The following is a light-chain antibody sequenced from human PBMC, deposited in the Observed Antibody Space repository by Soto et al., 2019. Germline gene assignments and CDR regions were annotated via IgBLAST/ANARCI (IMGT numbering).Light chain of an antibody. Sequence: QSVLTQPPSASGTPGQRVTISCCGSSSNIGTYTVNWYQQVPGTAPKLLIYSNNQRPSGVPDRFSGSKSGTSASLAISGLQSEDEADYYCAAWDASLNGVIFGGGTKLTVL. CDR3: AAWDASLNGVI. CDR2: SNN. CDR1: SSNIGTYT. J-gene: IGLJ2*01. V-gene: IGLV1-44*01.